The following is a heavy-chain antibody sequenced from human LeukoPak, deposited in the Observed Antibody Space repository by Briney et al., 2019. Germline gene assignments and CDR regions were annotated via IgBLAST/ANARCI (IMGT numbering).Heavy chain of an antibody. J-gene: IGHJ4*02. CDR2: IYYSGST. Sequence: SETLSLTCTVSGGSISSYYWSWIRQSPGKGLEWIGYIYYSGSTNYKPSLKSRVTISVDTSKNQFSLKLSSVTAEDTAVYYCARATNEYSWIYYEGRFDYWGQGTLVTVSS. CDR1: GGSISSYY. D-gene: IGHD1-26*01. CDR3: ARATNEYSWIYYEGRFDY. V-gene: IGHV4-59*01.